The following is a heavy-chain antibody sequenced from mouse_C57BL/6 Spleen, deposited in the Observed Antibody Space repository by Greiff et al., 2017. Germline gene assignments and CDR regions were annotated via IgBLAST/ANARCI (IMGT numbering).Heavy chain of an antibody. CDR3: TRDLYGSGHWFAY. Sequence: EVQVEESGEGLVKPGGSLKLSCAASGFTFSSYALSWVRQTPEKRLEWVAYISSGGDYIYYADPVKGRFTNSRDNGRNTLYLQMSSLKSEDTAMYYCTRDLYGSGHWFAYWGQGTLVTVSA. CDR2: ISSGGDYI. D-gene: IGHD1-1*01. V-gene: IGHV5-9-1*02. J-gene: IGHJ3*01. CDR1: GFTFSSYA.